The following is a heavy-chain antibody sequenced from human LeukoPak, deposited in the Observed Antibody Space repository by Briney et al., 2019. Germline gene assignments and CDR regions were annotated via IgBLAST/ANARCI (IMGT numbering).Heavy chain of an antibody. CDR2: ISWNSGSI. D-gene: IGHD3-10*01. V-gene: IGHV3-9*01. CDR3: AKGEAGPYYYGSADY. Sequence: PGGSLRLSCAASGFTFDDYAMHWVRQAPGKGLEWVSGISWNSGSIGYADSVKGRFTISRDNAKNSLYLQMNSLRAEDTALYYCAKGEAGPYYYGSADYWGQGTLVTVSS. CDR1: GFTFDDYA. J-gene: IGHJ4*02.